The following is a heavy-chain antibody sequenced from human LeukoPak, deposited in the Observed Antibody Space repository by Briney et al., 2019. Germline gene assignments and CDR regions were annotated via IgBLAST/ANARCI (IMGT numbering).Heavy chain of an antibody. D-gene: IGHD3-22*01. Sequence: SETLSLTCTVSGGSISSYYWSWIRQPPGKGLEWIGYIYYSGSTNHNPSLKSRVTISVHTSKNQFSLKLSSVTAADTAVYYCARLAYYYDSSGYRNWFDPWGQGTLVTVSS. CDR2: IYYSGST. CDR3: ARLAYYYDSSGYRNWFDP. J-gene: IGHJ5*02. CDR1: GGSISSYY. V-gene: IGHV4-59*08.